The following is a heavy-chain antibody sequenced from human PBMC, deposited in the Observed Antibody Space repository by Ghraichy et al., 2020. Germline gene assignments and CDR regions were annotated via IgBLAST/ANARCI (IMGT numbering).Heavy chain of an antibody. D-gene: IGHD3-3*01. CDR2: INHSGST. Sequence: SETLSLTCAVYGGSFSGYYWSWIRQPPGKGLEWIGEINHSGSTNYNPSLKSRVTISVDTSKNQFSLKLSSVTAADTAVYYCARAGPAYDFWSGYYAYYYYGMDVWGQRTTVTVSS. CDR1: GGSFSGYY. CDR3: ARAGPAYDFWSGYYAYYYYGMDV. V-gene: IGHV4-34*01. J-gene: IGHJ6*02.